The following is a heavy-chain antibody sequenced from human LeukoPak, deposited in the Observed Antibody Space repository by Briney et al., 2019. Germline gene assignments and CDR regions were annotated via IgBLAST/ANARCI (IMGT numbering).Heavy chain of an antibody. CDR2: IKQDGSEK. Sequence: GGSLRLSCAASGFTFSSYWMSWVRQAPGKGLEWVANIKQDGSEKYYVDSVKGRFTISRDNAKNSLYLQMNSLRAEDTALYYCAKGTEAAAGYFDYWGQGTLVTVSS. CDR3: AKGTEAAAGYFDY. D-gene: IGHD6-13*01. CDR1: GFTFSSYW. V-gene: IGHV3-7*03. J-gene: IGHJ4*02.